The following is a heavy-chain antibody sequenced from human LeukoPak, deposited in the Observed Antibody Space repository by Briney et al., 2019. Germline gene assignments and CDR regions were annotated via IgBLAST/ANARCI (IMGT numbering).Heavy chain of an antibody. V-gene: IGHV3-33*01. Sequence: GGSLRLSCAASGFTFSSYGMHWVRQAPGKGLEWVAVIWYDGSNKYYADSVKGRFTISRDNSKNMLYLQINSLRAEDTAVYYCARDPCGGDYYSGDYWGQGTLVTVSS. CDR2: IWYDGSNK. J-gene: IGHJ4*02. CDR3: ARDPCGGDYYSGDY. CDR1: GFTFSSYG. D-gene: IGHD2-21*02.